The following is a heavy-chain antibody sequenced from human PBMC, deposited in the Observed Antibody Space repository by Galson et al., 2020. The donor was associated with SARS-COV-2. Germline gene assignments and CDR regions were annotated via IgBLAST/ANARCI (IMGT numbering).Heavy chain of an antibody. J-gene: IGHJ4*02. V-gene: IGHV3-33*01. D-gene: IGHD3-16*01. Sequence: GESLKISCAASGFTFSTYGIHWVRQAPGKGLEWVAVIWYDGSNRYYADSVKGRFTISRDNSKNTLYLQMNSLRAEDTAVYYCARDGGLLRYLDYWGQGTLVTVSS. CDR3: ARDGGLLRYLDY. CDR2: IWYDGSNR. CDR1: GFTFSTYG.